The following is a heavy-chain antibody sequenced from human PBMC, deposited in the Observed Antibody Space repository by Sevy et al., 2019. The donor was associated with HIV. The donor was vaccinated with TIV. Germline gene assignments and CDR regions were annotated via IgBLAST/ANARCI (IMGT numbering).Heavy chain of an antibody. D-gene: IGHD3-3*01. V-gene: IGHV3-9*01. CDR2: ISWNSGSR. Sequence: GGSLRLSCAASGFTFGDYAMHWVRQAPGKGLEWVSGISWNSGSRGYADSVKGRFTISRDNAKNSLYLQINSLRPEDTALYYCVKDIQFFGVVTPGGMDVWGQGTTVTVSS. J-gene: IGHJ6*02. CDR3: VKDIQFFGVVTPGGMDV. CDR1: GFTFGDYA.